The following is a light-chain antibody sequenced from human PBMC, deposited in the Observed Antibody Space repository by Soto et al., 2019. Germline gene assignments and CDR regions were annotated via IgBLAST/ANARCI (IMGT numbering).Light chain of an antibody. CDR3: QQSYTLPPLT. CDR2: AAS. V-gene: IGKV1-39*01. Sequence: DLQITQSPSTLSDSDGDRVIITCRTSQSISNYLNWYQHKPGKAPKVLISAASNLQSGVPSRFSGSGSGTVFTLTISSLQPEDFATYFCQQSYTLPPLTFGGGTKVDIK. CDR1: QSISNY. J-gene: IGKJ4*01.